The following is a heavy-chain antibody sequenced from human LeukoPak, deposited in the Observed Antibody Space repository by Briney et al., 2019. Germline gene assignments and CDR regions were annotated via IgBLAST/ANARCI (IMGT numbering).Heavy chain of an antibody. CDR1: GYTFTNYH. V-gene: IGHV1-46*01. D-gene: IGHD1-7*01. CDR3: ARGTTALDY. J-gene: IGHJ4*02. Sequence: GASVKVSCKASGYTFTNYHLHWVRQAPGQGLEWMGIINPSGGNRSYAQNFQGRVTITADESTSTAYMELSSLRSEDTAVYYCARGTTALDYWGQGTLVTVSS. CDR2: INPSGGNR.